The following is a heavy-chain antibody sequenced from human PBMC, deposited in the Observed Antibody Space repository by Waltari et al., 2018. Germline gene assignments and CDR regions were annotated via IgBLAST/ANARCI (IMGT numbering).Heavy chain of an antibody. CDR3: ARRDYDFWSGYYYFDY. J-gene: IGHJ4*02. CDR1: GFTFSSYW. Sequence: EVQLVESGGGLVQPGGSLRLSCAASGFTFSSYWMSWVRPAPGKGLEWVANIKQDGSEKYYVDSVKGRFTISRDNAKNSLYLQMNSLRAEDTAVYYCARRDYDFWSGYYYFDYWGQGTLVTVSS. CDR2: IKQDGSEK. V-gene: IGHV3-7*01. D-gene: IGHD3-3*01.